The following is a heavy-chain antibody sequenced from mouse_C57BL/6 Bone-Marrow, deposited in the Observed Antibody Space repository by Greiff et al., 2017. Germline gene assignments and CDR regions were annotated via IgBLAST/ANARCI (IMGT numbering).Heavy chain of an antibody. J-gene: IGHJ2*01. CDR3: ARKGVYYGSSYGY. CDR1: GFSLSTFGMG. Sequence: QVTLKESGPGILQPSQTLSLSCSFSGFSLSTFGMGVGWIRQPSGQGLEWLAHTWWDDAKYYNPALKSRITISKDSSKNQVFLKIANVDTADTATYYCARKGVYYGSSYGYWGQGTTLTVAS. V-gene: IGHV8-8*01. D-gene: IGHD1-1*01. CDR2: TWWDDAK.